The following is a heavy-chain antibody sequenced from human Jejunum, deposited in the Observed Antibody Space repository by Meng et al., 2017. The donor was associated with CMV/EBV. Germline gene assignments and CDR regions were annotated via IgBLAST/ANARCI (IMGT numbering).Heavy chain of an antibody. CDR1: YT. V-gene: IGHV3-21*06. CDR2: ISSSSSSR. D-gene: IGHD2-2*01. J-gene: IGHJ4*02. Sequence: YTMQWVRQAPGKGLEWVSSISSSSSSRNYAGSVKGRFTISRDNAGNSLDLQMTSLRAEDTAVYYCARGAVDCSSTSCFSGFFDLWGQGTLVTVSS. CDR3: ARGAVDCSSTSCFSGFFDL.